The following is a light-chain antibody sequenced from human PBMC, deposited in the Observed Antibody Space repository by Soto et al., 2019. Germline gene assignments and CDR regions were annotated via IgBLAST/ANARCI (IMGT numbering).Light chain of an antibody. J-gene: IGKJ1*01. V-gene: IGKV3D-15*03. Sequence: EIAMTQSPATLGVSPGEGGNLXCRASQSIRSKLAWYQQKPGQAPRLLIYQTSIRADGNPARFSASGSGTDFTLTISDVQPEDFALYYCHQRQSWPRTFGQGTKVDIK. CDR2: QTS. CDR1: QSIRSK. CDR3: HQRQSWPRT.